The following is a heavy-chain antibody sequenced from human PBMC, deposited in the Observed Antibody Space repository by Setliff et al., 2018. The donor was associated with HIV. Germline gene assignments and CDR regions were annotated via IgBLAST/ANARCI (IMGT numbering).Heavy chain of an antibody. J-gene: IGHJ2*01. D-gene: IGHD3-22*01. CDR3: AREPNRGYVLKWYFDL. CDR1: GLTLRNYA. Sequence: GGSLRLSCAASGLTLRNYAMYWIRQAPGKGLEWVAALSYEGSIYNYADSVRGRFTVSADKSKNTLFLQMNSLRPEDTAAYFCAREPNRGYVLKWYFDLWGRGTLVTVSS. CDR2: LSYEGSIY. V-gene: IGHV3-30-3*01.